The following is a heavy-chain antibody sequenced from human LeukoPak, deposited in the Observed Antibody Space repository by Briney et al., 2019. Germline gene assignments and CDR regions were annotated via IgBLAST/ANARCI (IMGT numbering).Heavy chain of an antibody. D-gene: IGHD6-13*01. V-gene: IGHV4-34*01. CDR2: INHSGST. CDR1: GGSFSGYY. CDR3: ARGHRRRPIAAAGGDAFDI. J-gene: IGHJ3*02. Sequence: SETLSLTCAVYGGSFSGYYWSWIRQPPGKGLEWIGEINHSGSTNYNPSLKSRVTISVDTSKNQFSLKLSSVTAADTAVYYCARGHRRRPIAAAGGDAFDIWGQGTMVTVSS.